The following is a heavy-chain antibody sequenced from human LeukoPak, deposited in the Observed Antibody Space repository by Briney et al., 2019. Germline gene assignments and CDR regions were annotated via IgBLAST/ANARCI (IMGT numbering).Heavy chain of an antibody. J-gene: IGHJ4*02. D-gene: IGHD3-3*01. CDR2: ISGSGHST. Sequence: GGSLRLSCAASGFTFSSHAMSWVRQAPGQGLEWVSAISGSGHSTYYADSVKGRVTISRDNSKNTLYLQMNSLRAEDTALYYCAKDSDFWSGYYDYWGQGTLVTVSS. CDR1: GFTFSSHA. CDR3: AKDSDFWSGYYDY. V-gene: IGHV3-23*01.